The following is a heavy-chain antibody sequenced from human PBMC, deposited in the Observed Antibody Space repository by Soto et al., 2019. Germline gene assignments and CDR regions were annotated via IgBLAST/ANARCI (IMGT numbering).Heavy chain of an antibody. CDR1: GGTFSSYA. CDR2: IIPIFGTA. Sequence: QVQLVQSGAAVKKPGSSVKVSCKASGGTFSSYAISWVRQAPGQGLEWMGGIIPIFGTADYAQKFQGRVTITADESTSTAYMELSSLGSEDTAVYYCASHSSLRGYCISTSCYGYYYGMDVWGQGTTVTVSS. CDR3: ASHSSLRGYCISTSCYGYYYGMDV. V-gene: IGHV1-69*12. J-gene: IGHJ6*02. D-gene: IGHD2-2*01.